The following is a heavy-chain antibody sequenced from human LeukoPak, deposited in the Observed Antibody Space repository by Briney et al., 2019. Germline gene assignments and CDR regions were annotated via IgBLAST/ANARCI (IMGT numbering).Heavy chain of an antibody. CDR2: IYSGGST. CDR1: GFTVSSNY. CDR3: ARDRLAVAGKYYYYYYGMDV. Sequence: PGGSLRLSCAASGFTVSSNYMSWVRQAPGKGLEWVSIIYSGGSTYYADSVKGRFNISRDNSKNTLYLQMNSLRAEDTAVYYCARDRLAVAGKYYYYYYGMDVWGQGTTVTVSS. D-gene: IGHD6-19*01. V-gene: IGHV3-66*01. J-gene: IGHJ6*02.